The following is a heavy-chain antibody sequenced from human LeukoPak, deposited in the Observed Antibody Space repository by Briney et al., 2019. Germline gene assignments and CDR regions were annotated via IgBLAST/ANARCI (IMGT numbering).Heavy chain of an antibody. CDR1: GFSFGDYY. D-gene: IGHD1-7*01. Sequence: GGSLRLSCAASGFSFGDYYMSWIRQAPGKGLEWVSHISSSGSTIYYADSVKGRFTISRDNAKNSLYLQMNSLRAEDTAFYYCARLGTGTTTNWFDPWGQGTLVTVSS. CDR3: ARLGTGTTTNWFDP. V-gene: IGHV3-11*01. J-gene: IGHJ5*02. CDR2: ISSSGSTI.